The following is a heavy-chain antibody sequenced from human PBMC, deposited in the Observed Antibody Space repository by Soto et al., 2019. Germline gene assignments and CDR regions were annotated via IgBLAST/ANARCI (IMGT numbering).Heavy chain of an antibody. D-gene: IGHD3-10*01. V-gene: IGHV1-18*01. Sequence: GASVKVSCKASGYTFTSYGISWVRQAPGQGLEWMGWISAYNGNTNYAQKLQGRVTMTTDTSTSTAYMELRSLRSDDTAVYYCARDFPRRGSESPWFDPWGQGTLVTVSS. CDR2: ISAYNGNT. J-gene: IGHJ5*02. CDR1: GYTFTSYG. CDR3: ARDFPRRGSESPWFDP.